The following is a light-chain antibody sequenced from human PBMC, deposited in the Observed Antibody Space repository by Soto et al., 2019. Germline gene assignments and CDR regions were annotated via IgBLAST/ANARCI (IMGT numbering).Light chain of an antibody. V-gene: IGKV1-6*01. Sequence: AIQMTQSPSSLSAFVGDRVTITCRASQDIRNELGWYQQRPGKAPKLLIYAASTLESGVPLRFSASGSGTDFPLSISSLRPEDVATYYCLQDNKYPRTFGQGTKVEI. J-gene: IGKJ1*01. CDR3: LQDNKYPRT. CDR2: AAS. CDR1: QDIRNE.